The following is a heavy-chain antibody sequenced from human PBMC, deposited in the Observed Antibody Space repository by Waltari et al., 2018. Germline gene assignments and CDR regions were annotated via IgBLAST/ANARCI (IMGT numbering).Heavy chain of an antibody. CDR3: ARCEANWGVITK. V-gene: IGHV1-69*02. D-gene: IGHD7-27*01. CDR2: IIPSRGIA. CDR1: GVTFSRCT. Sequence: QVQLVQAGAAVTKPGSAGTVACKETGVTFSRCTTSGVRQAPGQGIEWMGRIIPSRGIANYAQKCQGRVTITADKSTSTAYMELSRLRSEDTAVYYCARCEANWGVITKWGQGTLVTVSS. J-gene: IGHJ4*02.